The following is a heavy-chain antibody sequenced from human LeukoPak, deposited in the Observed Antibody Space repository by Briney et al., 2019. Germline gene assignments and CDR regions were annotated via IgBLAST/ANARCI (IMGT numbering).Heavy chain of an antibody. CDR1: GGSISSSSYY. V-gene: IGHV4-61*01. Sequence: SETLSLTCTVSGGSISSSSYYWSWIRQPPGKGLGWIGYIYYSGSTNYNPSLKSRVTISVDTSKNQFSLKLSSVTAADTAVYYCARDGGVDCSSTSCYLGYWGQGTLVTVSS. CDR2: IYYSGST. CDR3: ARDGGVDCSSTSCYLGY. J-gene: IGHJ4*02. D-gene: IGHD2-2*01.